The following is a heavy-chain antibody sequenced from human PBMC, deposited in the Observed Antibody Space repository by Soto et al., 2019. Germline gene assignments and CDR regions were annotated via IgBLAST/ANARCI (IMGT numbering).Heavy chain of an antibody. CDR2: ISGSGGST. CDR1: GFTFSSYA. J-gene: IGHJ6*02. CDR3: ASDLGYCSGGICYDTMLYYYYGMDV. D-gene: IGHD2-15*01. Sequence: EVQLLESGGGLVQPGGSLRLSCAASGFTFSSYAMSWVRQAPGKGLEWVSAISGSGGSTYYADSVKGRFTISRDNSKNTLYLQMNSLRAEDTAVYYCASDLGYCSGGICYDTMLYYYYGMDVWGQGTTVTVSS. V-gene: IGHV3-23*01.